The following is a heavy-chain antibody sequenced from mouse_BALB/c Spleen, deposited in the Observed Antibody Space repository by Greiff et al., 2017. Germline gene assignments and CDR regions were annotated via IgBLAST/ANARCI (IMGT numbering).Heavy chain of an antibody. V-gene: IGHV1-20*02. Sequence: EVQRVESGPELVKPGASVKISCKASGYSFTGYFMNWVMQSHGKSLEWIGRINPYNGDTFYNQKFKGKATLTVDKSSSTAHMELRSLASEDSAVYYCARDYEEAMDYWGQGTSVTVSS. CDR3: ARDYEEAMDY. CDR1: GYSFTGYF. J-gene: IGHJ4*01. CDR2: INPYNGDT. D-gene: IGHD2-4*01.